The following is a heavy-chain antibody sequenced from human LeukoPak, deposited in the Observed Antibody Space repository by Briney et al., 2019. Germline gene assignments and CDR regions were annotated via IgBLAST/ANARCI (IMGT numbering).Heavy chain of an antibody. J-gene: IGHJ4*02. CDR2: IGPSGVIT. D-gene: IGHD5-24*01. CDR1: GFTLSIHG. Sequence: GGSLRLSCVASGFTLSIHGMNWVRQAPGEGLEWVSGIGPSGVITYYADSVKGRFTISRDNYKSTVYLQMYSLRADDTAVYYCAKDDAWLQFDDWGQGTLVTVSS. V-gene: IGHV3-23*01. CDR3: AKDDAWLQFDD.